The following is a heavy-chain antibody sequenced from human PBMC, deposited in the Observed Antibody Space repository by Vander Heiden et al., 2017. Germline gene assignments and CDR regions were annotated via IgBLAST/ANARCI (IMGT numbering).Heavy chain of an antibody. Sequence: EVQLVESGGGLVKPGGSLRLSCAGSGFTFSDGWMNWVRQAPGKGLEWVGRIKSKDDGGTTDYAAPVKGRFTISRDDSKNMFYLQMKSLKTEDTAVYFCAKETPYSRGWWDDGFDIWGRGTMVTVSS. J-gene: IGHJ3*02. V-gene: IGHV3-15*07. D-gene: IGHD6-19*01. CDR1: GFTFSDGW. CDR3: AKETPYSRGWWDDGFDI. CDR2: IKSKDDGGTT.